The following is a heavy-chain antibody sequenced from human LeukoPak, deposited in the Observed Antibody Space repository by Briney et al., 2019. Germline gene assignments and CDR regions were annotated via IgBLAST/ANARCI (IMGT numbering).Heavy chain of an antibody. J-gene: IGHJ4*02. CDR1: GFTFSSYW. V-gene: IGHV3-7*03. Sequence: GGSLTLSCAASGFTFSSYWMTWVRQAPGKGLEWVANIKQDASEKYYVDSVKGRFTISRDNAKNLLYLQMNSLRVQDTALYYCARDDGARESPSYSGSYWGGGYFDYWGQGTLVTVSS. D-gene: IGHD1-26*01. CDR2: IKQDASEK. CDR3: ARDDGARESPSYSGSYWGGGYFDY.